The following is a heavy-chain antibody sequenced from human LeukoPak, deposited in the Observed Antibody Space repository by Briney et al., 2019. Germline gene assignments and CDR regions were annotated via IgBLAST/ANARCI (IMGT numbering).Heavy chain of an antibody. CDR1: GYNFNSYG. J-gene: IGHJ4*02. V-gene: IGHV7-4-1*02. CDR3: ARLRGREYFDY. CDR2: INTNTGNP. Sequence: ASVKVSCKASGYNFNSYGMNWVRQAPGQGLEWMGWINTNTGNPTYAQGFTGRFVFPLDTSVSTAYLQISSLKAEDTAVYYCARLRGREYFDYWGQGTLVTVSS. D-gene: IGHD3-16*01.